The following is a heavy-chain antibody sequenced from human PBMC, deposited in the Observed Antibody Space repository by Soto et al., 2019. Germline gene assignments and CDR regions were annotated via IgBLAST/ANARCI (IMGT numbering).Heavy chain of an antibody. D-gene: IGHD5-18*01. CDR1: GFTFSSYG. CDR2: ISYDGSNK. Sequence: GGSLRLSCAASGFTFSSYGMHWVRQAPGKGLEWVAVISYDGSNKYYAASVKGRFTISRDNSKTTLYLQMNSLRAEATAVYYCAKSTRDRAMGRYYCYYNGMDVWGQGTTVTVSS. V-gene: IGHV3-30*18. J-gene: IGHJ6*02. CDR3: AKSTRDRAMGRYYCYYNGMDV.